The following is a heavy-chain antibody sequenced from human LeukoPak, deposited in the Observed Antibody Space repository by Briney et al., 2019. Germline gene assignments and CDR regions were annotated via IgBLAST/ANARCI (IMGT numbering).Heavy chain of an antibody. Sequence: GGSLRLSCAASGFTFSSYTMNWVRQAPGRGLEWVSSISRSSSYIYYGDSVKGRFTISRDNAKNPLYLQMNSLRAEDTAVYYCARVAYYDSSGYYPVPFDYWGQGTLVTVSS. CDR3: ARVAYYDSSGYYPVPFDY. V-gene: IGHV3-21*01. D-gene: IGHD3-22*01. J-gene: IGHJ4*02. CDR1: GFTFSSYT. CDR2: ISRSSSYI.